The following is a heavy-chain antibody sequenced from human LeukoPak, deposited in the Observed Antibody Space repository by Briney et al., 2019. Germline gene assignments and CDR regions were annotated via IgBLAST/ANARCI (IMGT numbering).Heavy chain of an antibody. D-gene: IGHD6-13*01. CDR1: GGTFSSYA. Sequence: GSSVKVSCKASGGTFSSYAISWVRQAPGQGLKWMGRIIPILGIANYAQKFQGRVTITADKSTSTAYMELSSLRSEDTAVYYCARRRIAAAGNDAFDIWGQGTMVTVSS. V-gene: IGHV1-69*04. CDR2: IIPILGIA. CDR3: ARRRIAAAGNDAFDI. J-gene: IGHJ3*02.